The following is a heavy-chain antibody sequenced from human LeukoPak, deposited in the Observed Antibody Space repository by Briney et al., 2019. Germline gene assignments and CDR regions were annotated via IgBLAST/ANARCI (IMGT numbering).Heavy chain of an antibody. CDR2: MNPNSGNT. Sequence: WASVKVSCKASGYTFTSYDINWVRQATGQGLEWMGWMNPNSGNTGYAQKFQGRVTMTRNTSISTAYMELSSLRSEDTAVYYRARALYDFWSGYYPGGYWGQGTLVTVSS. J-gene: IGHJ4*02. V-gene: IGHV1-8*01. CDR3: ARALYDFWSGYYPGGY. D-gene: IGHD3-3*01. CDR1: GYTFTSYD.